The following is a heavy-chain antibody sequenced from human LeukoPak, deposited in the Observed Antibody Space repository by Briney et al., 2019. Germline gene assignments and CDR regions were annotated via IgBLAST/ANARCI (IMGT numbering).Heavy chain of an antibody. Sequence: PSETLSLTCTVSGGSISSDYWSWIRQPPGKGLEWIGHIYYSGSTNYNPSLKSRVTISVDTSKNQFSLKLNSVTAADTAVYYCARQTGYSRYWGQGTLVAVSS. D-gene: IGHD2-15*01. CDR2: IYYSGST. CDR1: GGSISSDY. J-gene: IGHJ1*01. V-gene: IGHV4-59*08. CDR3: ARQTGYSRY.